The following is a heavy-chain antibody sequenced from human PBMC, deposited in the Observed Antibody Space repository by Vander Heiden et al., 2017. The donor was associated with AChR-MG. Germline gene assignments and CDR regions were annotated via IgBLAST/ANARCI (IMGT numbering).Heavy chain of an antibody. D-gene: IGHD6-19*01. CDR1: GFTFSGYA. Sequence: EVRLLESGGGLVQPGGSLRLSCAASGFTFSGYAMSWVRQAAGKGLEWVSAISGSGGSTYYADSVKGRFTISRDNSKNTLYLQMNSLRAEDTAVYYCAKDTHSSGWHPYFDYWGQGTLVTVSS. CDR3: AKDTHSSGWHPYFDY. J-gene: IGHJ4*02. V-gene: IGHV3-23*01. CDR2: ISGSGGST.